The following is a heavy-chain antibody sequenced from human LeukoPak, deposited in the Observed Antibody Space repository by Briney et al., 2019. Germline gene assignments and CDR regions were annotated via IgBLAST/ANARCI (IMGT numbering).Heavy chain of an antibody. CDR3: ARSMTTVTHLDY. CDR2: ISSSSSYI. D-gene: IGHD4-17*01. CDR1: GFTFSSYS. J-gene: IGHJ4*02. Sequence: GGSLRLSCAASGFTFSSYSMNWVRQAPGKGLEWVSSISSSSSYIYYADSVKGRFTISRDNAKNSLYLQMNSLRAEDTAVYYCARSMTTVTHLDYWGQGTLVTVSS. V-gene: IGHV3-21*01.